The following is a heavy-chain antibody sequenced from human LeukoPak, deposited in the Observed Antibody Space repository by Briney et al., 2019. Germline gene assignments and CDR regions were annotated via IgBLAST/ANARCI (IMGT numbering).Heavy chain of an antibody. D-gene: IGHD4-17*01. CDR3: AKVHGDYSVGDFDI. J-gene: IGHJ3*02. CDR2: ISWNSGSI. Sequence: GGSLRLSCAASGFTFDDYAMHWVRQAPGNGLEWVSGISWNSGSIAYADSVKVRFTISRDNAKTSMYSKMNSLRAEDKALYYCAKVHGDYSVGDFDIWGQGTMVTVSS. CDR1: GFTFDDYA. V-gene: IGHV3-9*01.